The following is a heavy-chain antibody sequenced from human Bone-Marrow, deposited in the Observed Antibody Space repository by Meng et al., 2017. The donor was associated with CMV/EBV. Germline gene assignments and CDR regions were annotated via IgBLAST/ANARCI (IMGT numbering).Heavy chain of an antibody. J-gene: IGHJ6*02. Sequence: GESLKISCAASGFTVSSNYMSWVRQFPGKGLEWVSVIYSGGSTYYADSVKGRFTISRDNSKNPLYLQMNSLRAEDTAVYYCARDRDSYGMDVWSQGTTVTVSS. CDR2: IYSGGST. CDR3: ARDRDSYGMDV. V-gene: IGHV3-53*01. CDR1: GFTVSSNY.